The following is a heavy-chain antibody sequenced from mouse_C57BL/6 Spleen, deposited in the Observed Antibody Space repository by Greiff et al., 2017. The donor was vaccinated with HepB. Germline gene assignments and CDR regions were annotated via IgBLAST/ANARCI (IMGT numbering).Heavy chain of an antibody. V-gene: IGHV1-80*01. CDR3: ARGDYYSNPAWFAY. Sequence: QVQLKESGAELVKPGASVKISCKASGYAFSSYWMNWVKQRPGKGLEWIGQIYPGDGDTNYNGKFKGKATLTADKSSSTAYMQLSSLTSEDSAVYFCARGDYYSNPAWFAYWGQGTLVTVSA. D-gene: IGHD2-5*01. J-gene: IGHJ3*01. CDR2: IYPGDGDT. CDR1: GYAFSSYW.